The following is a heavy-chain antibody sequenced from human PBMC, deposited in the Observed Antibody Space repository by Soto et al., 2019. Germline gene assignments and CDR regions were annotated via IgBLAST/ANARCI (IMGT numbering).Heavy chain of an antibody. J-gene: IGHJ4*02. Sequence: QLQLQESSSGLVKPSQTLSLTCAVSGGSISSGGYSWSWIRQPPGKGLKCIGSIYHSGSTYYNPSLKSRVTISVDRSKNQFSLKLSSVTAADTAVYYCARGPPLLWWSQGTLVTVSS. CDR1: GGSISSGGYS. CDR2: IYHSGST. CDR3: ARGPPLLW. D-gene: IGHD2-21*01. V-gene: IGHV4-30-2*01.